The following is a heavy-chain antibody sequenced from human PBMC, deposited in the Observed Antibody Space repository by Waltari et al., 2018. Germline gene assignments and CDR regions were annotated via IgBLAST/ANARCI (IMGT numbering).Heavy chain of an antibody. CDR3: ARVVSDGSMSYYNEYYFDY. CDR2: MNPNSGNT. Sequence: QVQLVQSGAEVKKPGASVKVSCKASGYTFTSYDINWVRRATGQGLEWMGWMNPNSGNTGYAQKFQGRVTMTRSTSTSTAYMELSSLRSEDTAVYYCARVVSDGSMSYYNEYYFDYWGQGTLVTVSS. J-gene: IGHJ4*02. V-gene: IGHV1-8*01. CDR1: GYTFTSYD. D-gene: IGHD3-10*01.